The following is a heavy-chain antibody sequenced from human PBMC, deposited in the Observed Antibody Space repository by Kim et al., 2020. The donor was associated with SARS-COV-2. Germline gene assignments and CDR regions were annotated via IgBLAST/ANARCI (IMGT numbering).Heavy chain of an antibody. Sequence: SETLSLTCTVSGGSISGNDYYWGWIRQPPGKGLKWVVSIYCTRTTYYNPSLKSRITISIATSKNPLSLNLTSVTDAAVYYCARRGRTGGICYFDPCGQ. J-gene: IGHJ5*02. CDR3: ARRGRTGGICYFDP. D-gene: IGHD2-8*02. CDR2: IYCTRTT. CDR1: GGSISGNDYY. V-gene: IGHV4-39*01.